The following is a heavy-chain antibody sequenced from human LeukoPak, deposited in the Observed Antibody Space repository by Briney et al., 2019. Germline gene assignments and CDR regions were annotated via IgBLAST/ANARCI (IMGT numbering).Heavy chain of an antibody. CDR2: IYPGDSDT. CDR1: GYRFTSYW. D-gene: IGHD4-11*01. Sequence: GGSLQISCQGSGYRFTSYWIGWVRPLPGKGLEWMGIIYPGDSDTRYSPSFQGQVTISADKSISTAYLQWSSLKASDTAMYYCARLYSNYFDYWGQGTLVTVSS. V-gene: IGHV5-51*01. CDR3: ARLYSNYFDY. J-gene: IGHJ4*02.